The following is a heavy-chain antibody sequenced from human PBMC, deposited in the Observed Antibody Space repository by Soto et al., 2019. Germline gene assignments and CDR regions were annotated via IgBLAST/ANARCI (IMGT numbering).Heavy chain of an antibody. D-gene: IGHD3-10*02. CDR2: IHYSGST. CDR1: GGSISNGYYY. Sequence: PSETLSLTCTVSGGSISNGYYYWSWVRQNPGKGLEWIGNIHYSGSTNSNPSLSSRVTISVDTSRNHFSLKLSSVTAADTAVYYCARCNMSLFFDYWGQGTPVTVSS. J-gene: IGHJ4*02. CDR3: ARCNMSLFFDY. V-gene: IGHV4-61*03.